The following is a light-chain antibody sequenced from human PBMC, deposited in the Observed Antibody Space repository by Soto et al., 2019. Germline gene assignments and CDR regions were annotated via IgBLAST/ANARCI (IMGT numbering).Light chain of an antibody. J-gene: IGLJ3*02. Sequence: QSALTQPASVSGSPGQSITISCTGTSSAVGGYSYVSWYQQHPGKAPKLMIYEVTNRPSGVSNRFSGSKSGDTASLTISGLQAEDEADYYCSSYTGSNTWVFGGGTKLTVL. CDR2: EVT. CDR3: SSYTGSNTWV. V-gene: IGLV2-14*01. CDR1: SSAVGGYSY.